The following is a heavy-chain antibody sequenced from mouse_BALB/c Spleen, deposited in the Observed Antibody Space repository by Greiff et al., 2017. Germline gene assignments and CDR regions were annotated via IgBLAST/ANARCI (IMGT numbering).Heavy chain of an antibody. J-gene: IGHJ1*01. CDR1: GFTFSSYA. CDR3: ATPYYGSSPSYWYFDV. Sequence: EVNLVESGGGLVKPGGSLKLSCAASGFTFSSYAMSWVRQTPEKRLEWVASISSGGSTYYPDSVKGRFTISRDNARNILYLQMSSLRSEDTAMYYCATPYYGSSPSYWYFDVWGAGTTVTVSS. CDR2: ISSGGST. D-gene: IGHD1-1*01. V-gene: IGHV5-6-5*01.